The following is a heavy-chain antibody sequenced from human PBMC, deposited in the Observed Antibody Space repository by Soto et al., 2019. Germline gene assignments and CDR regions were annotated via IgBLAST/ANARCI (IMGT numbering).Heavy chain of an antibody. J-gene: IGHJ4*02. Sequence: QVQLVESGGGVAQPGRSLRLSCAASGFTFSSYGMHWVRQAPGKGLEWVAVMWYDGSNKYYADSVKGRFTISRENAKNTLYLQMNSLSAEDTAVYYCGRGIGGYSEGPDYGGQGTLVTASS. CDR3: GRGIGGYSEGPDY. V-gene: IGHV3-33*01. CDR2: MWYDGSNK. D-gene: IGHD5-12*01. CDR1: GFTFSSYG.